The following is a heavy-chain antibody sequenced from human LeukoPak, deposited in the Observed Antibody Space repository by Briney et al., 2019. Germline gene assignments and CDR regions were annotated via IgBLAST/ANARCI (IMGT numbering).Heavy chain of an antibody. CDR1: GYTFTGYY. V-gene: IGHV1-2*02. J-gene: IGHJ6*03. CDR2: INPNSGGT. D-gene: IGHD3-3*01. Sequence: ASVKVSCKASGYTFTGYYMHWVRQAPGQGLEWMGWINPNSGGTNYAQKFQDRVTITTDESTTTAYMELSSLRSEDTAVYYCARSRMIYDVDYYYYLDVWGKGTTVVVS. CDR3: ARSRMIYDVDYYYYLDV.